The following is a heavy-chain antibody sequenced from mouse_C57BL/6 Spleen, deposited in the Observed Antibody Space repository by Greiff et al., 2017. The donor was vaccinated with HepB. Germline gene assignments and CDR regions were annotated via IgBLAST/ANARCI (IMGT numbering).Heavy chain of an antibody. V-gene: IGHV1-80*01. Sequence: QVQLQQSGAELVKPGASVKISCKASGYAFSSYWMNWVKQRPGKGLEWIGQIYPGDGDTNYNGKFKGKATLTADKSSSTAYMQLSSLTSEDSAVYFCARGYSNLYAMDYWGQGTSVTVSS. CDR3: ARGYSNLYAMDY. D-gene: IGHD2-5*01. J-gene: IGHJ4*01. CDR2: IYPGDGDT. CDR1: GYAFSSYW.